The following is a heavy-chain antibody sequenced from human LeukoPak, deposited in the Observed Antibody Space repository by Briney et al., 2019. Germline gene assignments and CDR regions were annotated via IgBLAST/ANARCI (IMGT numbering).Heavy chain of an antibody. J-gene: IGHJ4*02. CDR3: AIETLITRVFDY. CDR1: GFIFSSYA. D-gene: IGHD3-16*01. Sequence: AGGSLRLSCAASGFIFSSYAMSWVRQAPGKGLEWVSAISGSGGSTYYADSVKGRFTISRDNSKNTLYLQMNSLRAEDTAVYYCAIETLITRVFDYWGQGTLVTVSS. CDR2: ISGSGGST. V-gene: IGHV3-23*01.